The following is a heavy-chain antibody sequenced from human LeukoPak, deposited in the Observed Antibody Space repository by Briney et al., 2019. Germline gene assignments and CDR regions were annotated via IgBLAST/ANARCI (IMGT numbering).Heavy chain of an antibody. J-gene: IGHJ3*02. V-gene: IGHV4-59*01. Sequence: NTSETLSLTCTVSGGSINYYYWMWIRQPPGKGLEWIGYIYYSGGTHYNPLLKSRVTMLVDTSKNQFSLKLTAVTAADTAVYYCARHVYYYDSSGYHDAFDIWGQGTMVTVSS. CDR2: IYYSGGT. D-gene: IGHD3-22*01. CDR1: GGSINYYY. CDR3: ARHVYYYDSSGYHDAFDI.